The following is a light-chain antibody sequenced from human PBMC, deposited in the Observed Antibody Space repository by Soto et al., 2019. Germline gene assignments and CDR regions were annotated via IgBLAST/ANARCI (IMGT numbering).Light chain of an antibody. J-gene: IGLJ2*01. CDR3: QSFDTILSAVV. CDR1: SSNIGANFD. Sequence: QSVLTQPPSVSGAPGQRVTISCTGSSSNIGANFDVHWYQQLPGTAPKLLIYNNNNRPSGVPDRFSGSKSGTSASLAITGLQADDEADYYCQSFDTILSAVVFGGGTKLTVL. CDR2: NNN. V-gene: IGLV1-40*01.